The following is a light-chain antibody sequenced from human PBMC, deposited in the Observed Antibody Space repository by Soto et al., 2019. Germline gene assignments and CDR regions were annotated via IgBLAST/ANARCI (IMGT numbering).Light chain of an antibody. V-gene: IGKV3-15*01. CDR1: QSVSSS. Sequence: ETVMTQSPATLSVSPGERATLSCRASQSVSSSLAWYQQKPGQAPRILIYGASTRATAITARISGSGSGTEFTLTISSLQSEEVSVYYCQQYYNWPPWTFGQGTTVEIK. CDR2: GAS. CDR3: QQYYNWPPWT. J-gene: IGKJ1*01.